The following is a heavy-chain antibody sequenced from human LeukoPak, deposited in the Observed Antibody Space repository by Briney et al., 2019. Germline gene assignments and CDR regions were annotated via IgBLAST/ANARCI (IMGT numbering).Heavy chain of an antibody. CDR2: ISSSGSTI. D-gene: IGHD5-24*01. J-gene: IGHJ6*03. V-gene: IGHV3-48*03. CDR1: GFTFSSYE. Sequence: GGSLRLSCAASGFTFSSYEMNWVRQAPGKGLEWVSYISSSGSTIYYADSVKGRFTISRDNAKNSLYLQMNSLRAEDTAVYYCAREWEMATMIDYMDVWGKGTTVTISS. CDR3: AREWEMATMIDYMDV.